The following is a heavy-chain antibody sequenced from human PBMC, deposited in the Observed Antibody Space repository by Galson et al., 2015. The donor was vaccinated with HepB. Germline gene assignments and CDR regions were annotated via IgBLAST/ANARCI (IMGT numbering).Heavy chain of an antibody. CDR3: ATGTGGSGTIRYYFDY. Sequence: SVKVSCKVSGYTLTELSMHWVRQAPGKGLEWMGGFDPDDGETIYAQKFQGRVTMTEDTSTDTAYMELSSLRSEDTAVYYCATGTGGSGTIRYYFDYWGQGTLVTVSS. V-gene: IGHV1-24*01. CDR1: GYTLTELS. D-gene: IGHD1-14*01. J-gene: IGHJ4*02. CDR2: FDPDDGET.